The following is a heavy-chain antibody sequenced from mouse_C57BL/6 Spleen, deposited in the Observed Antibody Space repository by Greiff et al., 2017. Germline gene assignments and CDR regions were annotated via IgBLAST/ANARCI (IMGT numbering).Heavy chain of an antibody. CDR3: ARESYYGSFDY. CDR1: GFTFSSYA. Sequence: EVHLVESGGGLVKPAGSLKLSCAASGFTFSSYAMSWVRQTPEKRLEWVATISDGGSYTYYPDNVKGRFTISRDNAKNNLYLQMSHLKSEDTAMYYCARESYYGSFDYWGQGTTLTVSS. CDR2: ISDGGSYT. J-gene: IGHJ2*01. V-gene: IGHV5-4*01. D-gene: IGHD1-1*01.